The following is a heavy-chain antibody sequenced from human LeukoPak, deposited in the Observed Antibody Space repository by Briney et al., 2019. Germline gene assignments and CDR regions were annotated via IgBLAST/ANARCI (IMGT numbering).Heavy chain of an antibody. V-gene: IGHV3-30-3*02. J-gene: IGHJ4*02. Sequence: PGGSLRLSCAASGFIFIDYDFHWVRQAPGKGLEWLAYISKDAAFMFYADSVKGRFTISRDNSKNTLYLQMNSLRAEDTAVYYCAKEYCSSTSCSIFDYWGQGTLVTVSS. CDR2: ISKDAAFM. CDR3: AKEYCSSTSCSIFDY. D-gene: IGHD2-2*01. CDR1: GFIFIDYD.